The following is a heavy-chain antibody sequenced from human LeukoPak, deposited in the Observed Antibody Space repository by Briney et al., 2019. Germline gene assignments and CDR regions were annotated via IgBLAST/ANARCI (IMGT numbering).Heavy chain of an antibody. CDR1: GGSISSYY. V-gene: IGHV4-4*09. CDR3: ARISAAEGYWFDP. J-gene: IGHJ5*02. Sequence: SETLSLTCTVSGGSISSYYWSWIRQPPGKGLEWVGYIYTSGSTNYNPSLKSRVTISVDTSKNQFSLKLSSVTAADTAVYYCARISAAEGYWFDPWGQGTLVTVSS. CDR2: IYTSGST. D-gene: IGHD2-15*01.